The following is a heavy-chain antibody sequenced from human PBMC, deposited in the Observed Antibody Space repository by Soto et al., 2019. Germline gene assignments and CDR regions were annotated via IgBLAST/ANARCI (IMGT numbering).Heavy chain of an antibody. Sequence: SETLSLTCTVSGGSISSYYWSWIRQPPGKGLEWIGYIYYSGSTNYNPSLKSRVTISVDTSKDQFSLKLSSVTAADTAVYYCARRYRSAFDIWGQGTTVTVSS. J-gene: IGHJ3*02. CDR3: ARRYRSAFDI. CDR1: GGSISSYY. V-gene: IGHV4-59*01. D-gene: IGHD1-26*01. CDR2: IYYSGST.